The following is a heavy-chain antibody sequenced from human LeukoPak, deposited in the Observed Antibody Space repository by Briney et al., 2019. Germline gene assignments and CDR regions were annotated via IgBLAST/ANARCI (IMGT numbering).Heavy chain of an antibody. CDR3: ARRGKMATLF. Sequence: SETLSLTCAVYGGSFSGYYWSWIRQPPGKGLEWIGEINHSGSTNYNPSLKSRVTISVDTSKNQFSLKLSSVTAADTAVYYCARRGKMATLFWGQGTLVTVSS. CDR1: GGSFSGYY. V-gene: IGHV4-34*01. J-gene: IGHJ4*02. D-gene: IGHD5-24*01. CDR2: INHSGST.